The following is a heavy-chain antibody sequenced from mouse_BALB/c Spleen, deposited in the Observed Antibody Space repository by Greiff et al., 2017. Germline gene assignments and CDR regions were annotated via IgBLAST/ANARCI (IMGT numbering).Heavy chain of an antibody. CDR3: TRDGSSGCYAMDY. V-gene: IGHV1S22*01. CDR1: GYTFTSYW. D-gene: IGHD3-1*01. Sequence: LQQPGSELVRPGASVKLSCKASGYTFTSYWMHWVKQRPGQGLEWIGNIYPGSGSTNYDEKFKSKATLTVDTSSSTAYMQLSSLTSEDSAVYYCTRDGSSGCYAMDYWGQGTSVTVSS. J-gene: IGHJ4*01. CDR2: IYPGSGST.